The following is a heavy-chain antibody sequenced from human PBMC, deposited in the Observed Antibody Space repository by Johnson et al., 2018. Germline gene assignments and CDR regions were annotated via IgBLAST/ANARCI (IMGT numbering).Heavy chain of an antibody. V-gene: IGHV3-48*02. CDR3: ARGRDYDFWSGYRALRNDAFDI. D-gene: IGHD3-3*01. Sequence: VQLQESGGGLVQPGGSLRLSCAASGFTFSSYSMNWVRQAPGKGLEWVSYISSSSTTIYYADSVKGRFTISRDNAKNSLYLQMNSLRDEDTAVYYCARGRDYDFWSGYRALRNDAFDIWGQGTMVTVSS. CDR1: GFTFSSYS. J-gene: IGHJ3*02. CDR2: ISSSSTTI.